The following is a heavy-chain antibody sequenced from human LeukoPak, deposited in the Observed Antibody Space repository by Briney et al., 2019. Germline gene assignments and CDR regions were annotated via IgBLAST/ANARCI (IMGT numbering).Heavy chain of an antibody. Sequence: GGSLRLSCAASGFTVSSNYMSWVRQAPGKGLEWVSLIYTSTYYADSVQGRFTISRDNSKNTLYLQMNSLRVDDTAVYYCARDRFYYDSSGYGLLTDWGQGTLVTVSS. V-gene: IGHV3-66*01. CDR1: GFTVSSNY. J-gene: IGHJ4*02. CDR3: ARDRFYYDSSGYGLLTD. D-gene: IGHD3-22*01. CDR2: IYTST.